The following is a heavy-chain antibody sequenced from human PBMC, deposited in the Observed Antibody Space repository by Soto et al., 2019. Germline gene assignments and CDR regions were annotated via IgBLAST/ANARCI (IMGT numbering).Heavy chain of an antibody. V-gene: IGHV1-69*01. J-gene: IGHJ4*02. D-gene: IGHD6-6*01. CDR2: IIPIFGTA. CDR3: AIEYSSSPPYYPIGY. CDR1: GGTFSSYS. Sequence: QVQLVQSGAEVKKPGSSVKVSCKASGGTFSSYSISWVRQAPGQGLDWMGGIIPIFGTANYAQKVQGRVTITADESTSTAYMELSSLRSEDTAVYYCAIEYSSSPPYYPIGYWGQGTLVTVSS.